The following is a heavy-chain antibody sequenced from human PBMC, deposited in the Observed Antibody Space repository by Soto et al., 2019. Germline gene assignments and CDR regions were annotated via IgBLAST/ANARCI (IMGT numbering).Heavy chain of an antibody. CDR3: ARGGVSTRTFDY. J-gene: IGHJ4*02. CDR1: GYNFAGYW. V-gene: IGHV5-51*01. CDR2: IYPSDSDT. D-gene: IGHD3-3*01. Sequence: PGYSLTLSFKGSGYNFAGYWIAWVRQMPGKGLELMGIIYPSDSDTRYRPSFQGQVTISADKSISSAYLQWSSLRASDTAMYYCARGGVSTRTFDYWGQGTPVTGSS.